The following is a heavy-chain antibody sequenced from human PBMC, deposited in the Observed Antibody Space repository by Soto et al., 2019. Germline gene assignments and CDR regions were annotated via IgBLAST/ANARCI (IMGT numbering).Heavy chain of an antibody. CDR2: IIPIFGTA. Sequence: SVKVSCKASGGTFSSYAISWVRQAPGQGLEWMGGIIPIFGTANYAQKFQGRVTITADESTSTAYMELSSLRSEDTAVYYCAKGGGSGSYYNRPFYYGMDVWGQGTTVTVSS. V-gene: IGHV1-69*13. J-gene: IGHJ6*02. CDR3: AKGGGSGSYYNRPFYYGMDV. D-gene: IGHD3-10*01. CDR1: GGTFSSYA.